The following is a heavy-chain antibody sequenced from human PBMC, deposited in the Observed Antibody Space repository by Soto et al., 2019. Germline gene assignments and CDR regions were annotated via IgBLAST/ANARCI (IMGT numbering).Heavy chain of an antibody. CDR1: GYTFTSYG. V-gene: IGHV1-18*01. D-gene: IGHD3-22*01. J-gene: IGHJ4*02. Sequence: ASVKVSCKASGYTFTSYGIGWVRQAPGQGPEWMGWISAYNGNTNYAQKLQGRVTMTTDTSTSTAYMELRSLRSDDTAVYYCARYYYDSSGYYYFDYWGQGTLVTVSS. CDR3: ARYYYDSSGYYYFDY. CDR2: ISAYNGNT.